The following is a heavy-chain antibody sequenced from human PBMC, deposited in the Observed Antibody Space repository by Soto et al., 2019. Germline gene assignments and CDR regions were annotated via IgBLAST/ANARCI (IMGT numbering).Heavy chain of an antibody. CDR3: ARVIGYSRYYYYGMDV. J-gene: IGHJ6*02. V-gene: IGHV4-31*03. CDR1: GGSISSGGYY. D-gene: IGHD4-4*01. CDR2: IYYSGST. Sequence: SETLSLTCTVSGGSISSGGYYWSWIRQHPGKGLEWIGYIYYSGSTYYNPSLKSRVTISVDTSKNQFSLKLSSVTAADTAVYYCARVIGYSRYYYYGMDVSGQGTTVTVSS.